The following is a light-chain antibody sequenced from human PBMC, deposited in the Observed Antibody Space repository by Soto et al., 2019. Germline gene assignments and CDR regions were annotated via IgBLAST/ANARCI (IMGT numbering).Light chain of an antibody. CDR2: DAS. CDR3: QQRSSWPIT. V-gene: IGKV3-11*01. Sequence: EIVLTQSPATLSLSPGERATLSCRAGQGISSYLAWYQQKPGQAPRLLIYDASNRATGIPARFSGSGSGTDFTLTISSLEPEDFAGYYCQQRSSWPITFGQGTRLEIK. J-gene: IGKJ5*01. CDR1: QGISSY.